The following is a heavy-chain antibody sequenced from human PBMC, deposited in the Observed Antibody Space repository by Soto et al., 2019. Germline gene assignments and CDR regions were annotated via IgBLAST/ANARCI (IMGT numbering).Heavy chain of an antibody. CDR2: ISSSGSTI. Sequence: GGSLRLSCAASGFTFSDYYMSWIRQAPGKGLEWVSDISSSGSTIYYADSVKGRFTISRDNAKNSLFLQMNGLRAEDTAVYYCARDSSLYCSGGRCYVDYWGQGTLVTGSS. V-gene: IGHV3-11*01. CDR3: ARDSSLYCSGGRCYVDY. CDR1: GFTFSDYY. J-gene: IGHJ4*02. D-gene: IGHD2-15*01.